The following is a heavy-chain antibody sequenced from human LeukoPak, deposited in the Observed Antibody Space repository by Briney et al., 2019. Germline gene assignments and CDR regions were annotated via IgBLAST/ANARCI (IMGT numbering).Heavy chain of an antibody. V-gene: IGHV4-59*01. CDR3: ARATKLLWFGELLEKGSYYFDY. Sequence: SETLSLTCTVSGGSISSYYWSWIRQPPGKGLEWIGYIYCSGSTNYNPSLKSRVTISVDTSKNQFSLKLSSVTAADTAVYYCARATKLLWFGELLEKGSYYFDYWGQGTLVTVSS. D-gene: IGHD3-10*01. CDR1: GGSISSYY. J-gene: IGHJ4*02. CDR2: IYCSGST.